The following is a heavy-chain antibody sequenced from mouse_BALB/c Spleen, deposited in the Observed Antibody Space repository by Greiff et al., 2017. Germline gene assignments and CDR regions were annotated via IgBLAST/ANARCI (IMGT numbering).Heavy chain of an antibody. V-gene: IGHV1-9*01. CDR3: ARSWFAY. CDR1: GYTFSSYW. J-gene: IGHJ3*01. Sequence: VKVVESGAELMKPGASVKISCKATGYTFSSYWIEWVKQRPGHGLEWIGEILPGSGSTNYNEKFKGKATFTADTSSNTAYMQLSSLTSEDSAVYYCARSWFAYGGQGTLVTVSA. CDR2: ILPGSGST.